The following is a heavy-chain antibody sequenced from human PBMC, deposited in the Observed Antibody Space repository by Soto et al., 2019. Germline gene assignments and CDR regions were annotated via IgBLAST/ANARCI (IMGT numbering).Heavy chain of an antibody. D-gene: IGHD2-21*02. CDR1: GGSISSGDYY. CDR2: IYYSGST. Sequence: PSETLSLTCTVSGGSISSGDYYWSWIRQPPGKGLEWIGYIYYSGSTYYNPSLKSRVTISVDTSKNQFSLKLSSVTAADTAVYYCAREPSGGVVTPIRSYFDYWGQGTLVTVSS. J-gene: IGHJ4*02. CDR3: AREPSGGVVTPIRSYFDY. V-gene: IGHV4-30-4*01.